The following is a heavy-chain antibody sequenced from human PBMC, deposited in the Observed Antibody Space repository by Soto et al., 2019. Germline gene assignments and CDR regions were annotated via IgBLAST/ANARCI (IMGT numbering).Heavy chain of an antibody. V-gene: IGHV3-33*03. Sequence: QVQLVESGGGVVQPGMSLRLSCAASGFAFSRFGMHWVRQTPDKRLEWVAVIWFDGSKTYYADAVKGRFTISRDNSNNTLYLQTNSLRAEDTAVYYCVIGGENFFDYWGQGARVTVSS. CDR1: GFAFSRFG. J-gene: IGHJ4*02. CDR2: IWFDGSKT. CDR3: VIGGENFFDY.